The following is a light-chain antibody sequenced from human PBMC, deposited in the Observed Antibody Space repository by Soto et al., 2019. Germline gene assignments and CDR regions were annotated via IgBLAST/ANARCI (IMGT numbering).Light chain of an antibody. Sequence: QSALTQPASVSGSHGQSITISCTGPRSDVGGYNYVSWYQQHPGKAPKLLIYDVSNRPSGVSNRFSGSKSGNTASLTISGLQAEDEADYYCSSYTSSSTLPYVFGTGTKLTVL. CDR2: DVS. V-gene: IGLV2-14*01. J-gene: IGLJ1*01. CDR1: RSDVGGYNY. CDR3: SSYTSSSTLPYV.